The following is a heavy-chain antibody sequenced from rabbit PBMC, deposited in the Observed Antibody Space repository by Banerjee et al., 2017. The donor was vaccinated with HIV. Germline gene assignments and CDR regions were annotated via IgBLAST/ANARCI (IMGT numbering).Heavy chain of an antibody. D-gene: IGHD4-1*01. CDR2: IYAGKGST. CDR1: GWSFSSYGY. V-gene: IGHV1S43*01. CDR3: VSGDGWNNF. Sequence: QQQLEESGGGLVKPEGSLTLTCTASGWSFSSYGYMCWVRQAPGKGLEWIGCIYAGKGSTDYASWVNGRFSISRENTQNTVFLQMTSLTAADTATYFCVSGDGWNNFWGQGTLVTVS. J-gene: IGHJ4*01.